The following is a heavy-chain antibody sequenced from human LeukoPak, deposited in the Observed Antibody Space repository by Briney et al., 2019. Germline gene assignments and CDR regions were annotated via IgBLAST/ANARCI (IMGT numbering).Heavy chain of an antibody. Sequence: GGSLRLSCAASGFTVSSNYMSWVRQAPGKGLEWVSVIYSGGSTYYADSVKGRFTISRHNSKNTLYLQMNSLRAEDTAVYYCAKDLSLGGSGCPDYWGQGTLVTVSS. CDR3: AKDLSLGGSGCPDY. V-gene: IGHV3-53*04. CDR1: GFTVSSNY. J-gene: IGHJ4*02. D-gene: IGHD6-19*01. CDR2: IYSGGST.